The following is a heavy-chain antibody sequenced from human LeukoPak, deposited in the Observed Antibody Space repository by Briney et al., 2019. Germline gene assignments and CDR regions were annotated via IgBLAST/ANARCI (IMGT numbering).Heavy chain of an antibody. D-gene: IGHD3-10*01. CDR3: ARDYATYYYGSGSYYGRYYYYYGMDV. V-gene: IGHV3-74*01. CDR2: INSDGSST. J-gene: IGHJ6*04. Sequence: GGSLRLSCAASGFTFSSYWMHWVRQAPGKGLVWVSRINSDGSSTSYADSVKGRFTISRDNAKKTLYLQMNSLRAEDTAVYYCARDYATYYYGSGSYYGRYYYYYGMDVWGKGTTVTVSS. CDR1: GFTFSSYW.